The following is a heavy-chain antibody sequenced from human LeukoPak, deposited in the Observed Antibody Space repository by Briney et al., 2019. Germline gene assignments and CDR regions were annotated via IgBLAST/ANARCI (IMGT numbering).Heavy chain of an antibody. J-gene: IGHJ3*02. V-gene: IGHV3-11*04. Sequence: GGSLRLSCAASGFTFSDYYMGWIRQAPGKGLEWVSYISNSGGGIYYADSVKGRFTISRDNAKSSLYLQMNSPRAEDTAIYYCARAYHDAFDIWGQGTMVTVSS. D-gene: IGHD2-2*01. CDR3: ARAYHDAFDI. CDR1: GFTFSDYY. CDR2: ISNSGGGI.